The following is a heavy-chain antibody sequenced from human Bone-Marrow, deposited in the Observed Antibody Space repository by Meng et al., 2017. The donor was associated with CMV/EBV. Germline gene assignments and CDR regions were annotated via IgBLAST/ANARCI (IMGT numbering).Heavy chain of an antibody. Sequence: GESLKIPCKCSGYSFTSYWIGWVRQMPGKGLEWMGIIYPGDSDTRYSPSFQGQVTISADKSISTAYLQWSSLKASDTAMDYCARGIGRLQQPLTPWGQGTLVTVSS. CDR3: ARGIGRLQQPLTP. D-gene: IGHD4-11*01. J-gene: IGHJ5*02. CDR2: IYPGDSDT. V-gene: IGHV5-51*01. CDR1: GYSFTSYW.